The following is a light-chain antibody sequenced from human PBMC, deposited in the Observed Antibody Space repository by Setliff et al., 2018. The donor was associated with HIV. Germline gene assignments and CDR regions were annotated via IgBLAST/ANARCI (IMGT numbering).Light chain of an antibody. V-gene: IGLV2-14*03. CDR3: SAYTSSSTLL. J-gene: IGLJ2*01. CDR1: TSDIGSYNY. CDR2: DVT. Sequence: QSALTQPASVSGSAGQSITISCTGTTSDIGSYNYVSWYQQHPGKAPKLMISDVTNRPSGVSNRFSGSKSGNTASLTISGPQADDEADYYCSAYTSSSTLLFGGGTKVTV.